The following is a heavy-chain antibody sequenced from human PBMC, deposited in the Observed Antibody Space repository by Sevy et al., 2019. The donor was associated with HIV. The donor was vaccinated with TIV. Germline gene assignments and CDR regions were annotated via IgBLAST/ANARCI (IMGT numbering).Heavy chain of an antibody. Sequence: GGSLRLSCAASGFTFSSYSMNWVRQAPGKGLEWVSYISRSSSTIYYADSVKGRFTISRANAKTLLYLQMNSLGDEDTAVYYCARERKMYDSSGYYFPFDYWGQGTLVTVSS. V-gene: IGHV3-48*02. CDR1: GFTFSSYS. CDR2: ISRSSSTI. J-gene: IGHJ4*02. CDR3: ARERKMYDSSGYYFPFDY. D-gene: IGHD3-22*01.